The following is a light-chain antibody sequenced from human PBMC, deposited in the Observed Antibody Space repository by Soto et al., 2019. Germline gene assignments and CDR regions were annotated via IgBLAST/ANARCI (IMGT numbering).Light chain of an antibody. Sequence: QSVLIQPPSVSGSPGQSVTISCTGTSSDVGSYDYVSWYQQHPGTVPKPMIYNVNTRPSGVPDRFSGSKSGNTASMTISGLQAEDEADYYCGTWDGSLSAGVFGGGTQLTVL. CDR1: SSDVGSYDY. CDR3: GTWDGSLSAGV. J-gene: IGLJ3*02. V-gene: IGLV2-11*01. CDR2: NVN.